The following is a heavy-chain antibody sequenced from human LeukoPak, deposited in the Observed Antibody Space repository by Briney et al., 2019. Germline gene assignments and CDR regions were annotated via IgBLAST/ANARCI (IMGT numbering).Heavy chain of an antibody. Sequence: GGSLRLSCAAAGFTVRDNYMSWVRQAPGKGLECVSVISNGGNTYYADSVKGRFTISRDNAKNSLYLQMNSLRAEDTAVYYCARDLGFGCSYDFYAFDIWGQGTMVTVSS. CDR3: ARDLGFGCSYDFYAFDI. J-gene: IGHJ3*02. V-gene: IGHV3-53*01. D-gene: IGHD5-18*01. CDR1: GFTVRDNY. CDR2: ISNGGNT.